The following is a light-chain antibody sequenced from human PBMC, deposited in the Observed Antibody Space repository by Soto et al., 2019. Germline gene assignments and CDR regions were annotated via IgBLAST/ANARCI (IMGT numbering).Light chain of an antibody. Sequence: HSVLTQPPSASGSPGQSVTISCTGTRSDVGGYNYVSWYQQHPGKAPKLMIYEVSKRPSGVPDRFSGSKSGNTASLTVSGLQAEDEADYYCSSYAGSNNLYVFGTGTKVTVL. V-gene: IGLV2-8*01. J-gene: IGLJ1*01. CDR1: RSDVGGYNY. CDR2: EVS. CDR3: SSYAGSNNLYV.